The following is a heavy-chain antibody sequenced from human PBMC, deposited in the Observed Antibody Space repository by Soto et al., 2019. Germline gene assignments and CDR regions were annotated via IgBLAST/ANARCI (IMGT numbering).Heavy chain of an antibody. J-gene: IGHJ5*02. D-gene: IGHD2-15*01. Sequence: EVQLVESGGGLVQPGGSLRLSCAASGFTFSNYEMNWVRQAPGKGLEWISYIDRSGTTIHYADSVKGRFTISRDNAKNSMYLQMNSLRVDDTAVYYCVGDGHGGCCSSWFVPWGQGTLVTVSS. CDR3: VGDGHGGCCSSWFVP. V-gene: IGHV3-48*03. CDR2: IDRSGTTI. CDR1: GFTFSNYE.